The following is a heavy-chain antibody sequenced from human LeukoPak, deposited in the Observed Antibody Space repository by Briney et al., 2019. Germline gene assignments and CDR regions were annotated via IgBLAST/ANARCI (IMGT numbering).Heavy chain of an antibody. D-gene: IGHD4-23*01. V-gene: IGHV4-4*07. CDR1: GGSISSYY. CDR3: AREVADYGGYYYYHYMDV. J-gene: IGHJ6*03. CDR2: IYTSGSN. Sequence: SQTLSLTCTVSGGSISSYYWSWIRQPAGKGLEWIGRIYTSGSNNYNPSLKSRVTMSVDTSKNQFSLKLSSVTAADTAMYYCAREVADYGGYYYYHYMDVWGKGTTVTISS.